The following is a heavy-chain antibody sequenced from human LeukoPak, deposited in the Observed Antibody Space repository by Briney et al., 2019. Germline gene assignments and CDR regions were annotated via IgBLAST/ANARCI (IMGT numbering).Heavy chain of an antibody. D-gene: IGHD3-16*01. V-gene: IGHV3-74*01. CDR3: ARENRGSYGEAHFDY. Sequence: QPGGSLRLSCAASGFTFSNYWMHWVRQAPGKGLVWVSRINSDGINTSYADSVKGRFTISRDNAKNSLYLQMNSLRAEDTAVYYCARENRGSYGEAHFDYWGQGTLVTVSS. CDR1: GFTFSNYW. CDR2: INSDGINT. J-gene: IGHJ4*02.